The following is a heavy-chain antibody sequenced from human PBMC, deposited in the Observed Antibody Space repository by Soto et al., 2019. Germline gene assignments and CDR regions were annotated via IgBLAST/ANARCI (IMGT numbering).Heavy chain of an antibody. Sequence: GGSLRLSCAASGFTFSSYGMHWVRQAPGKGLEWVAVISYDGSNKYYADSVKGRFTISRDNSKNTLYLQMNSLRAEDTAVYYCAKASKVMTTVTPYGMDVWGQGTKVTVYS. CDR2: ISYDGSNK. J-gene: IGHJ6*02. V-gene: IGHV3-30*18. CDR1: GFTFSSYG. CDR3: AKASKVMTTVTPYGMDV. D-gene: IGHD4-17*01.